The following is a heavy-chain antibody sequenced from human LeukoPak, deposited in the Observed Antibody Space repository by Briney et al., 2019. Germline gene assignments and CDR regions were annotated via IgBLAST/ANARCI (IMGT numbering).Heavy chain of an antibody. CDR2: ISSSSSYI. Sequence: PGGSLRLSCAASGFTFSSYSMNWVRQAPGKGLEWVSSISSSSSYIYYADSVKGRFTISRDNAKNSLYLQMNSLRAEDTAVYYCARVKYYDILTGPPDYWGQGILVTVSS. V-gene: IGHV3-21*01. CDR3: ARVKYYDILTGPPDY. D-gene: IGHD3-9*01. J-gene: IGHJ4*02. CDR1: GFTFSSYS.